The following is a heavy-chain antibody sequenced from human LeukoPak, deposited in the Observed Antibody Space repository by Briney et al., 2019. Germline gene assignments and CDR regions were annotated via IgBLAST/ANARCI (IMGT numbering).Heavy chain of an antibody. CDR1: GFTFDDYG. J-gene: IGHJ4*02. CDR3: ARGYCSGGSCWYFDH. CDR2: IKWNGGSI. V-gene: IGHV3-20*04. D-gene: IGHD2-15*01. Sequence: AGSLRLSCAASGFTFDDYGMSWIRQGPGKGLEWISGIKWNGGSIGYADSVKGRFTISRDNAKNSLFLQMNSLRAEDTALYYCARGYCSGGSCWYFDHWGQRTLVTVSS.